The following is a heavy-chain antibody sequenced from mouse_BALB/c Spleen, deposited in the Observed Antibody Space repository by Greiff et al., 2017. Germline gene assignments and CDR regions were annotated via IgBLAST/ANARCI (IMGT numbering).Heavy chain of an antibody. D-gene: IGHD1-1*02. CDR2: IYPGSGST. V-gene: IGHV1-77*01. CDR3: ARYGPFAY. J-gene: IGHJ3*01. CDR1: GYTFTDYV. Sequence: QVQLKESGPELVKPGASVTMSCKASGYTFTDYVISWVKQRTGQGLEWIGEIYPGSGSTYYNEKFKGKATLTADKSSNTAYMQLSSLTSEDSAVYFCARYGPFAYWGQGTLVTVSA.